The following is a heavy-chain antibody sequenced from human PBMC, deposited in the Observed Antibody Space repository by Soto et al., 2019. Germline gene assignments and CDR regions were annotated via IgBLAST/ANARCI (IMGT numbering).Heavy chain of an antibody. J-gene: IGHJ3*02. CDR1: GYSISSCYY. D-gene: IGHD3-22*01. V-gene: IGHV4-38-2*01. CDR3: ARLSITMIVVVIYADAFDI. Sequence: TLSLTCAVSGYSISSCYYLGWIRRPPGKGLEWIGSIYHSGSTYYNPSLKSRVTISVDTSKNQFSLKLSSVTAADTAVYYCARLSITMIVVVIYADAFDIWGQGTMVTVSS. CDR2: IYHSGST.